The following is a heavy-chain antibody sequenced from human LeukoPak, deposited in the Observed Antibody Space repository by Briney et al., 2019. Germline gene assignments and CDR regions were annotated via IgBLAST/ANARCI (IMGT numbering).Heavy chain of an antibody. CDR3: ARHCCSGPAKRVFDI. CDR2: ISYSGNT. Sequence: SETLSLTCTVPGGSIISSDYHWGWVRQPPGKGLEWIGTISYSGNTDYNPSLRSRVTISVDTSNNQFSLRLGSVTAADTAVYHCARHCCSGPAKRVFDIWGQGTMVTVSS. D-gene: IGHD2-15*01. CDR1: GGSIISSDYH. J-gene: IGHJ3*02. V-gene: IGHV4-39*01.